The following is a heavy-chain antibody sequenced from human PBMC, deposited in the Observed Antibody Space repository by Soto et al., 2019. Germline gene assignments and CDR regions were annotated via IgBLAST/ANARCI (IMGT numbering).Heavy chain of an antibody. J-gene: IGHJ6*02. V-gene: IGHV4-59*08. CDR2: IYYSGNP. Sequence: SETLSLTCTVSGDSISSNYWSWIRQPPGKGLEWIGYIYYSGNPTYNPSFKSRVTMSVDRSKNQFSLRLSSLTAADTAVYYCARNSPWLENDYSGMAVWGQGTTVTVSS. CDR3: ARNSPWLENDYSGMAV. D-gene: IGHD3-16*01. CDR1: GDSISSNY.